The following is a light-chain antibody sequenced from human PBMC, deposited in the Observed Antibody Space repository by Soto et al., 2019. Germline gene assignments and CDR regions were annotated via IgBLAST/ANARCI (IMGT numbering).Light chain of an antibody. Sequence: DIQMTQSPSSLSASVGDRVTITCRASQGINNFLAWYQQKPGKVPKLLIYAASTLQSGDPSRFSGSGSGTDFTLTISRLQPEDVATYYCQKYNSAPFTFDPGTKVDIK. CDR1: QGINNF. J-gene: IGKJ3*01. CDR3: QKYNSAPFT. V-gene: IGKV1-27*01. CDR2: AAS.